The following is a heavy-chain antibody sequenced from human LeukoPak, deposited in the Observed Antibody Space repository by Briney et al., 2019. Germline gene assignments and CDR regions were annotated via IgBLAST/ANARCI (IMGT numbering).Heavy chain of an antibody. CDR3: ARDQGAYDSSGYYYDY. V-gene: IGHV1-69*13. J-gene: IGHJ4*02. D-gene: IGHD3-22*01. CDR2: IIPIFGTA. CDR1: GGTFSSYA. Sequence: SVKVSCKASGGTFSSYAISWVRQAPGQGLEWMGGIIPIFGTANYAQKFQGRVTITVDESTSTAYMELSSLRSEDTAVYYCARDQGAYDSSGYYYDYWGQGTLVTVSS.